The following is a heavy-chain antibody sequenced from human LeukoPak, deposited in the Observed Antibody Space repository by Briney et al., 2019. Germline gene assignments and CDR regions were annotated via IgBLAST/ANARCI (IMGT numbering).Heavy chain of an antibody. V-gene: IGHV4-59*01. CDR1: GGSISSYY. CDR2: IYYSGST. Sequence: SETLSLTCTVSGGSISSYYWSWIRQPPGKGLEWIGYIYYSGSTNYNPSLKSRLTISVDTSKNQFSLNLSSVTAADTAVYYCARVSRGYTYGSDYWGPGTLVTVSS. CDR3: ARVSRGYTYGSDY. D-gene: IGHD5-18*01. J-gene: IGHJ4*02.